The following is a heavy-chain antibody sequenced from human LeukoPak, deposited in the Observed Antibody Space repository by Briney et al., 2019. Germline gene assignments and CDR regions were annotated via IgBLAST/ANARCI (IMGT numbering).Heavy chain of an antibody. V-gene: IGHV3-7*01. CDR1: GFTFSSYW. D-gene: IGHD5-24*01. CDR2: IKQDGSEK. Sequence: PGGSLRLSCAASGFTFSSYWMSWVRQAPGKGLEWVANIKQDGSEKYYVDSVKGRFTISRDNAKNSLYLQMNSLRAEDTAVYYCAKDGSGNGYPNYYFDYWGQGTLVTVSS. J-gene: IGHJ4*02. CDR3: AKDGSGNGYPNYYFDY.